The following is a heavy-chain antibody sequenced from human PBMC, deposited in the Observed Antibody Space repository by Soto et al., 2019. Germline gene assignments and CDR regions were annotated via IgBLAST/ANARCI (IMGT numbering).Heavy chain of an antibody. CDR3: ARDKFLGYCSGGSCYSSSEEAFDI. CDR2: ISAYNGNT. D-gene: IGHD2-15*01. Sequence: ASVKVSCKASGYTFTSYGISWVRQAPGQGLEWMGWISAYNGNTNYAQKLQGRVTMTTDTSTSTAYMELRSLRSDDTAVYYCARDKFLGYCSGGSCYSSSEEAFDIWGQGTMVTVSS. J-gene: IGHJ3*02. CDR1: GYTFTSYG. V-gene: IGHV1-18*01.